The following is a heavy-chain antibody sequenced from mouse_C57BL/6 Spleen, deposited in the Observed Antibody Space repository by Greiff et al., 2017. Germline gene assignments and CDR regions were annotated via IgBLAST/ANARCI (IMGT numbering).Heavy chain of an antibody. CDR3: ARERGNYYAMDY. V-gene: IGHV5-4*03. CDR1: GFTFSSYA. CDR2: ISVGGSYT. J-gene: IGHJ4*01. Sequence: EVKVVESGGGLVTPGGSLKLPCAASGFTFSSYAMSWVRQTPDKRLEWVAIISVGGSYTYYPDHVKGRFTISRDNAKNNLYLQMVQMKSEETAMYYCARERGNYYAMDYWGQGTSVTVSS. D-gene: IGHD2-1*01.